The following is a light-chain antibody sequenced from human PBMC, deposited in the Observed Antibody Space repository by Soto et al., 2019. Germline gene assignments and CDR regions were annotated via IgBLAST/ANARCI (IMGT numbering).Light chain of an antibody. CDR2: DVS. CDR1: SSDPGGYNY. Sequence: QLVLTQPRSVSGSPGQSVTISCTGTSSDPGGYNYVSWYQQHPGKAPKLMIYDVSKRPSGVPDRFSGSKSGNTASLTISGLQAEDEADYHCCSYAGSYTLVFGGGTKLTVL. J-gene: IGLJ2*01. V-gene: IGLV2-11*01. CDR3: CSYAGSYTLV.